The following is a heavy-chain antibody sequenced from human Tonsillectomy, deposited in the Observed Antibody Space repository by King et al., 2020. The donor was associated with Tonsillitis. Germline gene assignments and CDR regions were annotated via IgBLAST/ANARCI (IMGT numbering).Heavy chain of an antibody. CDR2: IRKKGNNYTT. V-gene: IGHV3-72*01. D-gene: IGHD1-14*01. Sequence: QLVQSGGGLVQPGGSLRLSCAASGFIFSDHYMDWVRQAPGKGLGWVGRIRKKGNNYTTEFAASVNARFTISRDDSKNSLYLQMNSLKSEDTAVYYCRATQITRSNHLDYWGQGTLVTVSS. CDR3: RATQITRSNHLDY. CDR1: GFIFSDHY. J-gene: IGHJ4*02.